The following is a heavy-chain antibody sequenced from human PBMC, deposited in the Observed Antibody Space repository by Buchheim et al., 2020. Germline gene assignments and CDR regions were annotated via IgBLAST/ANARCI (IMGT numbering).Heavy chain of an antibody. Sequence: QVQLQESGPGLVKPSEALSLTCTASGGSISSYYWSWIRQPPGKGLEWIGYIYYSGSTNYNPSLKSRVTISVDTSKNQFSLKLSSVTAADTAVYYCARRGHSYGFDYWGQGTL. J-gene: IGHJ4*02. CDR1: GGSISSYY. D-gene: IGHD5-18*01. V-gene: IGHV4-59*08. CDR3: ARRGHSYGFDY. CDR2: IYYSGST.